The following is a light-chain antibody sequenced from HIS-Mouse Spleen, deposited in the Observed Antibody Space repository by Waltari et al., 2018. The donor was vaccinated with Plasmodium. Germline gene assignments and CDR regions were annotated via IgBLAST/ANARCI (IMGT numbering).Light chain of an antibody. CDR2: GKN. Sequence: SSELTQDPAVSVALGQTVRITCQGDSLRSYYASWYQQKPGPAPVLVIYGKNNRPSWSPDRCSGSSSGNTASLTITGAQAEDEADYDCNSRDSSGNHQVFGGGTKLTVL. V-gene: IGLV3-19*01. CDR3: NSRDSSGNHQV. J-gene: IGLJ3*02. CDR1: SLRSYY.